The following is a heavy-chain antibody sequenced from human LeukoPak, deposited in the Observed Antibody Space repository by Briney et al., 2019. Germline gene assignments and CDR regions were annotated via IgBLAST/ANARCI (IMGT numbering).Heavy chain of an antibody. Sequence: ASVKVSCKASGYTFTSYGISWVRQAPGQGLEWMGWISTYNGNTNYAQKLQGRVTMTTDTFTSTAYMELRSLRSDDTAVYYCARRGYKTGTPRDDAFDIWGQGTMVTVSS. CDR3: ARRGYKTGTPRDDAFDI. J-gene: IGHJ3*02. CDR1: GYTFTSYG. V-gene: IGHV1-18*01. D-gene: IGHD1-1*01. CDR2: ISTYNGNT.